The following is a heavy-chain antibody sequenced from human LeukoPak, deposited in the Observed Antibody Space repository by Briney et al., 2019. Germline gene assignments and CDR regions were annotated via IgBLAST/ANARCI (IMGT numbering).Heavy chain of an antibody. CDR2: IYHSGST. D-gene: IGHD3-22*01. Sequence: SETLSLTCTVSGGSISSSSYYWGWIRRPPGKGLEWIGEIYHSGSTNYNPSLKSRVTISVDKSKNQFSLKLSSVTAADTAVYYCARDLGGYLYYFDYWGQGTLVTVSS. CDR3: ARDLGGYLYYFDY. V-gene: IGHV4-39*07. CDR1: GGSISSSSYY. J-gene: IGHJ4*02.